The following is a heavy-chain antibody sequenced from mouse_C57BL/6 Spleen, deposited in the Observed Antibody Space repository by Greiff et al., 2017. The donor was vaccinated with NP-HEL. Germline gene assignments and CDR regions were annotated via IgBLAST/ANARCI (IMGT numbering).Heavy chain of an antibody. D-gene: IGHD1-1*01. CDR1: GFTFSDFG. CDR2: ISSGSSTI. CDR3: ARRGDYYYGSSYFDY. V-gene: IGHV5-17*01. Sequence: EVQVVESGGGLVKPGGSLKLSCAASGFTFSDFGMHWVRQAPEKGLEWVAYISSGSSTIYYADTVKGRFTISRDNAKNTLFLQMTSLRSEDTAMYYCARRGDYYYGSSYFDYWGQGTTLTVSS. J-gene: IGHJ2*01.